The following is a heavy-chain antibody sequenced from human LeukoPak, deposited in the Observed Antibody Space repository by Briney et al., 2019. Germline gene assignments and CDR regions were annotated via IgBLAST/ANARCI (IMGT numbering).Heavy chain of an antibody. CDR3: ARERITGTTYDWFDP. CDR2: IYTSGST. V-gene: IGHV4-4*07. CDR1: GGSISSYY. J-gene: IGHJ5*02. D-gene: IGHD1-20*01. Sequence: MASETLSLTCTVSGGSISSYYWSWIRQPAGKGLEWIGRIYTSGSTNYNPSLKSRVTMSVDTSKNQFSLKLSSVTAADTAVYYCARERITGTTYDWFDPWGQGTLVTVSS.